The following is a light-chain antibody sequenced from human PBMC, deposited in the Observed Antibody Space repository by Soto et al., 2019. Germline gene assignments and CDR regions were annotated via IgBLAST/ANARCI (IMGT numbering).Light chain of an antibody. CDR3: QFYGDPPKT. Sequence: ETVLTQSPGTLSLSPGERGTLSCRASQSVSSNFLAWYQQKPGQAPRLLIFDASTRATGIPDRFTGSGSGTDFTLTISRLEPEDFAVYYCQFYGDPPKTFGQGTKVEIK. V-gene: IGKV3-20*01. J-gene: IGKJ1*01. CDR2: DAS. CDR1: QSVSSNF.